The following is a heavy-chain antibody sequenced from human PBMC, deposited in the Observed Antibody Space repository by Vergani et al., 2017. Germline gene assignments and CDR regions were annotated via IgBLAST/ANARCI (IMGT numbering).Heavy chain of an antibody. J-gene: IGHJ4*02. V-gene: IGHV4-59*01. CDR2: IYYSGST. Sequence: QVQLQESGPGLAKPSETLSLTCTVSGGSISSYYWSWIRQPPGKGLEWIGYIYYSGSTNYNPSLKSRVTISVDTSKNQFSLKLSSVTAADTAVYYCAREVGDFWSGYLDYWGQGTLVTVSS. CDR3: AREVGDFWSGYLDY. D-gene: IGHD3-3*01. CDR1: GGSISSYY.